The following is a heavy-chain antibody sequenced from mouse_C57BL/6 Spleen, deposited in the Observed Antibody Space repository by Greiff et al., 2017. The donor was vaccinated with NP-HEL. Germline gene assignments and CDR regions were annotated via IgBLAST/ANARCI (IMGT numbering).Heavy chain of an antibody. CDR2: IDPSDSYT. CDR1: GYTFTSYW. CDR3: ARNDYDVYFDY. Sequence: VQLQQPGAELVRPGTSVKLSCKASGYTFTSYWMHWVKQRPGQGLEWIGVIDPSDSYTNYTQKFKGKATLTVDTSSSTAYMQLSSLTSEDSAVYYCARNDYDVYFDYWGQGTTLTVSS. D-gene: IGHD2-4*01. J-gene: IGHJ2*01. V-gene: IGHV1-59*01.